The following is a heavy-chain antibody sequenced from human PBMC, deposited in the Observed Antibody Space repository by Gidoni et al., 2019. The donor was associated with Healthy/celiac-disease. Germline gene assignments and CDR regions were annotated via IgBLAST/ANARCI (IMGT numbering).Heavy chain of an antibody. CDR2: IIPIFGTA. CDR1: GGTCSSYS. D-gene: IGHD3-22*01. CDR3: ASPKDYYDSSGVYWYFDL. V-gene: IGHV1-69*01. J-gene: IGHJ2*01. Sequence: QVQLVQSGAEVKKPGSSVKVSCKASGGTCSSYSISWVRQAPGQGLEGMGGIIPIFGTANYAQKFQGRVTITADESTSTAYMELSSLRSEDTAVYYCASPKDYYDSSGVYWYFDLWGRGTLVTVSS.